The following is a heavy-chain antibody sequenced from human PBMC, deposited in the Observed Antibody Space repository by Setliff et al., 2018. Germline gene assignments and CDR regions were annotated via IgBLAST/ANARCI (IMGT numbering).Heavy chain of an antibody. V-gene: IGHV4-39*06. Sequence: SETLSLTCTVSGGSISSSSYYWGWIRQPPGKGLEWIGSIYYSGNTNYNSSLKSRVTISVDTSKNQFPLKLSSVTAADSAVYYCARGPVTSGWYRFDYWGQGTLVTVSS. D-gene: IGHD6-13*01. J-gene: IGHJ4*02. CDR3: ARGPVTSGWYRFDY. CDR1: GGSISSSSYY. CDR2: IYYSGNT.